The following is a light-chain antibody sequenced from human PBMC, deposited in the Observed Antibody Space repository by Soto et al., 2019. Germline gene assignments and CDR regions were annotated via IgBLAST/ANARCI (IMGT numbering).Light chain of an antibody. CDR1: SSNIGAGYD. Sequence: QSVLTQPPSVSGAPGQRVTISCTGSSSNIGAGYDVHWYQHLPGTAPKLLIYGNSNRPSGVPDRFSGSKSGTSASLAINGLQAEDEADYYCQSYDSSLSGSEVFGTGTKVTVL. J-gene: IGLJ1*01. CDR2: GNS. CDR3: QSYDSSLSGSEV. V-gene: IGLV1-40*01.